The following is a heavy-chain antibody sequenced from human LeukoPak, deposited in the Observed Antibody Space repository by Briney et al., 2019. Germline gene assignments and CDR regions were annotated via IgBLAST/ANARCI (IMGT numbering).Heavy chain of an antibody. J-gene: IGHJ4*02. V-gene: IGHV1-2*02. D-gene: IGHD3-22*01. Sequence: ASVKVSCKASGYTFTGYYMHWVRQAPGQGLEWMGWINPNSGGTNYAQKFQGRVTMTRDTSISTAYMELSRLRSDDTAVYYCAGVVDSSGYYSEWFDYWGQGTLVTVSS. CDR2: INPNSGGT. CDR3: AGVVDSSGYYSEWFDY. CDR1: GYTFTGYY.